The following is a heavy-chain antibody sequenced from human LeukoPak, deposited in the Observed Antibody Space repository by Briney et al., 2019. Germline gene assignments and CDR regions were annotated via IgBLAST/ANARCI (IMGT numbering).Heavy chain of an antibody. CDR1: GGSISSGSYY. CDR2: IYTSGST. J-gene: IGHJ4*02. V-gene: IGHV4-61*02. CDR3: ASGLRYFDLYY. D-gene: IGHD3-9*01. Sequence: TSETLSLTCTVSGGSISSGSYYWSWIRQPAGKGLEWIGRIYTSGSTNYNPSLKSRVTISVDTSKNRFSLKLSSVTAADTAVYYCASGLRYFDLYYWGQGTLVTVSS.